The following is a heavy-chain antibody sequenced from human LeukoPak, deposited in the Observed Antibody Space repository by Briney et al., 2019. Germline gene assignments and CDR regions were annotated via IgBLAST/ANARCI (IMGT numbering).Heavy chain of an antibody. CDR3: ASGDYYYDSSGYYY. J-gene: IGHJ4*02. CDR1: GFTFTSSA. D-gene: IGHD3-22*01. CDR2: IVVGSGNT. Sequence: GTSVKVSCXASGFTFTSSAMQWVREARGQRLEWIGWIVVGSGNTNYAQKFQERVTITRDMSTSTAYMELSSLRSEDTAVYYCASGDYYYDSSGYYYWGQGTLVTVSS. V-gene: IGHV1-58*02.